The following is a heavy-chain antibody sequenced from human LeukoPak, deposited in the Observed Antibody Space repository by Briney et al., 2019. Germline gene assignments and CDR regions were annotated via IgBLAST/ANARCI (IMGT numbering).Heavy chain of an antibody. V-gene: IGHV1-69*01. J-gene: IGHJ6*02. D-gene: IGHD3-10*01. CDR1: GGTFSSYA. CDR2: IIPIFGTA. Sequence: SVKVSCKASGGTFSSYAISWVRQAPGQGLEWMGGIIPIFGTANYAQMFQGRVTITADESTSTAYMELSSLRSEDTAVYYCAREGSGFGESYGMDVWGQGTTVTVSS. CDR3: AREGSGFGESYGMDV.